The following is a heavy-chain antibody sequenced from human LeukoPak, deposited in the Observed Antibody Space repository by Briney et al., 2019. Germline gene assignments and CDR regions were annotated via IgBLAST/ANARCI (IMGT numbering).Heavy chain of an antibody. CDR3: ARGGSSGWYDYYYMDV. J-gene: IGHJ6*03. CDR1: GGSFSGYY. V-gene: IGHV4-34*01. Sequence: SETLSLTCAVYGGSFSGYYWSWIRQPPGKGLEWIGEINHSGSTNYNPSPKSRVTISVDTSKNQFSLKLSSVTAADTAVYYCARGGSSGWYDYYYMDVWGKGTTVTVSS. D-gene: IGHD6-19*01. CDR2: INHSGST.